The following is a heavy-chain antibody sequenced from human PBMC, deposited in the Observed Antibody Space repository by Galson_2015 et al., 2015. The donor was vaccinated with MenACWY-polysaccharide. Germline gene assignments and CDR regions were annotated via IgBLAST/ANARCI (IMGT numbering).Heavy chain of an antibody. J-gene: IGHJ4*02. CDR3: ARIIARKYTFADS. CDR2: MNPNSGNT. Sequence: SVKVSCKASGYKFTSYDINWVRQATGQGLEWMGWMNPNSGNTGYAQKFQGSVTMTSSSAMSTAFMELSSLRSEDTAVYYCARIIARKYTFADSWGQGTLVTVSS. D-gene: IGHD2-21*01. V-gene: IGHV1-8*01. CDR1: GYKFTSYD.